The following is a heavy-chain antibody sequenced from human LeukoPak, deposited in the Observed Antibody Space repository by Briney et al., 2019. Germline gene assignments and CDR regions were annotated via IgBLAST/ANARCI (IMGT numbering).Heavy chain of an antibody. Sequence: SETLSLTCAVYGRSFSGYYWSWIRQPPGKGLEWIGEINHSGSTNYNPSLKSRVTISVDTSKNQFSLKLSSVTAADTAVYYCARALSYSSSLSMGDYWGQGTLVTVSS. CDR2: INHSGST. CDR1: GRSFSGYY. CDR3: ARALSYSSSLSMGDY. V-gene: IGHV4-34*01. D-gene: IGHD6-13*01. J-gene: IGHJ4*02.